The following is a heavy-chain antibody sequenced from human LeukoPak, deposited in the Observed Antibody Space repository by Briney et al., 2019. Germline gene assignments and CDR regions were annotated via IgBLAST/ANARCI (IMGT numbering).Heavy chain of an antibody. V-gene: IGHV1-3*01. CDR1: GYTFTSSA. CDR3: AREGGSSGWYDY. Sequence: ASVKVSCKASGYTFTSSAMHWVRQAPGQRLEWMGWINAGNGNTKYSQKFQGRVTITRDTSASTAYMELSSLRSEDTAVYYCAREGGSSGWYDYWGQGTLVTVSS. D-gene: IGHD6-19*01. CDR2: INAGNGNT. J-gene: IGHJ4*02.